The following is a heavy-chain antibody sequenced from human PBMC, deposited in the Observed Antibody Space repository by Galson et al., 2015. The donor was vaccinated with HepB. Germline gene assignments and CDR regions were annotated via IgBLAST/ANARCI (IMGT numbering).Heavy chain of an antibody. CDR3: ARSSTNWNRFDP. D-gene: IGHD1-1*01. CDR2: ISGRATST. J-gene: IGHJ5*02. Sequence: SLRLSCAASGFNFDTYAMSWVRQAPGKGLEWVSVISGRATSTDYADSVKGRFTISRDNSKNTLYLQMDSLRVEDTAIYYCARSSTNWNRFDPWGQGTLVTVSS. CDR1: GFNFDTYA. V-gene: IGHV3-23*01.